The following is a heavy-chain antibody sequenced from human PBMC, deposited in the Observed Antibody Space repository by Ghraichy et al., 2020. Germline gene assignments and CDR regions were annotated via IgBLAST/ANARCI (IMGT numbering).Heavy chain of an antibody. CDR2: INSDGSGT. CDR3: VRLWYCSGGSCYDY. V-gene: IGHV3-74*01. CDR1: GFTFSTYW. Sequence: GESLNISCAASGFTFSTYWMHWVRQVPGKGLVWVSRINSDGSGTTYADSVKGRFTISRDNAKNTLYLQMNSLRAEDTAVYYCVRLWYCSGGSCYDYWGQGTLVTVSA. J-gene: IGHJ4*02. D-gene: IGHD2-15*01.